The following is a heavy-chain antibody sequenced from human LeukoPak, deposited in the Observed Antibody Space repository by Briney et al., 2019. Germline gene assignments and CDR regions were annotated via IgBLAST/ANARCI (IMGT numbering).Heavy chain of an antibody. J-gene: IGHJ4*02. CDR1: GYTFTSYD. Sequence: ASVKVSCKASGYTFTSYDINWVRQAPGQGLEWMGIINPSGGSTSYAQKFQGRVTMTRDMSTSTAYMELSSLRSEDTAVYYCATEILRNNWTGNFDYWGQGTLVTVSS. V-gene: IGHV1-46*01. CDR2: INPSGGST. CDR3: ATEILRNNWTGNFDY. D-gene: IGHD1-1*01.